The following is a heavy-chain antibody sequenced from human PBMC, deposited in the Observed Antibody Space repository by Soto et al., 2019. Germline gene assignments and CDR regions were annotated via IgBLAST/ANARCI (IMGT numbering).Heavy chain of an antibody. V-gene: IGHV3-33*01. J-gene: IGHJ6*03. CDR1: GFTFSSYG. Sequence: QVQLVESGGGVVQPGRSLRLSCAASGFTFSSYGMHWVRQAPGKGLEWVAVIWYDGSNKYYADSVKGRFTISRDNSKNTLYLQMNSLRTEDTDVYYCARDLDMGDYYMDVLGNGTTVTVSS. D-gene: IGHD3-16*01. CDR2: IWYDGSNK. CDR3: ARDLDMGDYYMDV.